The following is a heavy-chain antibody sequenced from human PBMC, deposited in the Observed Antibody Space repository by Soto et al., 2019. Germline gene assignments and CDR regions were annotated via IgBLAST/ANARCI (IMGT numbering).Heavy chain of an antibody. J-gene: IGHJ5*02. CDR3: ARVGDVNWFDP. CDR1: GGSISSYY. Sequence: SETLSLTCTVSGGSISSYYWSWIRQPPGKGLEWIGYIYYSGSTNYNPSLKSRVTISVDTSKNQFSLKLSSVTAADTAVYYCARVGDVNWFDPWGQGTLVTVSS. V-gene: IGHV4-59*01. D-gene: IGHD3-10*02. CDR2: IYYSGST.